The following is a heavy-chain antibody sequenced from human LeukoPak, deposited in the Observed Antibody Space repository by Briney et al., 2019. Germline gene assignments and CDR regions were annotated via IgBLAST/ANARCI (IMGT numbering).Heavy chain of an antibody. CDR3: ARAGKDDFWSGYYFDY. V-gene: IGHV3-30*04. Sequence: QSGGSLRLSCAASGFIFSSYAMHWVRQAPGKGLEWVAVISYDGSNKYYVDSVKGRFTISRDNSKNTLYLQMNSLRAEDTAVYYCARAGKDDFWSGYYFDYWGQGTLVTVSS. D-gene: IGHD3-3*01. CDR1: GFIFSSYA. CDR2: ISYDGSNK. J-gene: IGHJ4*02.